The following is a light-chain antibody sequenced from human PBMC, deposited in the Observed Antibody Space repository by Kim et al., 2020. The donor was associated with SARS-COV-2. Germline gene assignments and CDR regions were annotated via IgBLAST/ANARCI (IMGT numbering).Light chain of an antibody. V-gene: IGKV1-6*01. Sequence: AIQVTQSPSSLSASVGDTVTITCRASQGIGRDLAWYQQKPGTAPTLLIFLTSKLHTGVPSRFSGSSSGADFTLTITSLQPEDFATYYCLHDYDFPWTFGQGTKVDIK. CDR3: LHDYDFPWT. CDR2: LTS. J-gene: IGKJ1*01. CDR1: QGIGRD.